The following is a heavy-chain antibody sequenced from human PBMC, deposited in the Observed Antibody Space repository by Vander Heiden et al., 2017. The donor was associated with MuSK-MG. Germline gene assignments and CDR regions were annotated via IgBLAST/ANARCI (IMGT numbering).Heavy chain of an antibody. CDR2: IYWDDDK. D-gene: IGHD6-13*01. CDR3: AHRPGYTSSWHSFDY. Sequence: QITLKESGPTLVQPTQTLTLTCTFSGFSLSSSGVGVGWIRQPPGKALEWLALIYWDDDKRYSPSLQSRLTITKDTSRNQVVLTMTNLDPLDTATYYCAHRPGYTSSWHSFDYWGQGSLVTVSS. V-gene: IGHV2-5*02. J-gene: IGHJ4*02. CDR1: GFSLSSSGVG.